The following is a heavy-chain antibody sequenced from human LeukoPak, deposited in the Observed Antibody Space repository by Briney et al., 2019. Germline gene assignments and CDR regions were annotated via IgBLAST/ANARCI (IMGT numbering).Heavy chain of an antibody. V-gene: IGHV3-23*01. Sequence: GGSLRLSCAVSGFTVSSYGMTWVRQAPGKGLEWVSAFSATDGSAQYGESVKARFTIPRDNSKNSLYLQMNSLRDEATAVYYCAKARIAAAGTGAFDVWGQGTMVTVSS. D-gene: IGHD6-13*01. CDR2: FSATDGSA. J-gene: IGHJ3*01. CDR1: GFTVSSYG. CDR3: AKARIAAAGTGAFDV.